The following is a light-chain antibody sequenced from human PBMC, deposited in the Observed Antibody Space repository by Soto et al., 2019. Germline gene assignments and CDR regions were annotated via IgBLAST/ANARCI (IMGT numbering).Light chain of an antibody. Sequence: DVKMNQTPSSVSASVRDRVTITCRASERIGSWLAWYQQKPGKAPMLLIYGASTLKVEVPSRLSGSGSTTDVALIISCLQAEGFASYYCQQTYSFPHTFGQGTKVEIK. CDR3: QQTYSFPHT. V-gene: IGKV1-12*01. J-gene: IGKJ2*01. CDR1: ERIGSW. CDR2: GAS.